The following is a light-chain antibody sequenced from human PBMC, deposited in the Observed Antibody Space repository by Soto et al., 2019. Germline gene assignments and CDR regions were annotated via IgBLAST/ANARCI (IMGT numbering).Light chain of an antibody. CDR3: QSYDSSLSGSEV. Sequence: QSVLTQPPSVSGAPGQRVTISCTGSSSNIGAGHDVHWCQQLPGTAPKLLIYGNGSRPSEVPERFSGSKSGTSASLAITGLQAEDEADYYCQSYDSSLSGSEVFGTGTKVTVL. CDR1: SSNIGAGHD. V-gene: IGLV1-40*01. CDR2: GNG. J-gene: IGLJ1*01.